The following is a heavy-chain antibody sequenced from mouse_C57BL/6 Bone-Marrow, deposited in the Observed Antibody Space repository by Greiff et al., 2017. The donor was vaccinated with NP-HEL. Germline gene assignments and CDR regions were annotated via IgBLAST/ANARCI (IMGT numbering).Heavy chain of an antibody. CDR1: GFTFSDYY. D-gene: IGHD4-1*01. J-gene: IGHJ2*01. V-gene: IGHV5-16*01. CDR3: ARAVTGEKGYYFDY. Sequence: EVMLVESEGGLVQPGSSMKLSCTASGFTFSDYYMAWVRQVPEKGLEWVANINYDCSSTYYLDSLKSRFIISRENAKNILYLQMSSLKSEDTATYYCARAVTGEKGYYFDYWGQGTTLTVSS. CDR2: INYDCSST.